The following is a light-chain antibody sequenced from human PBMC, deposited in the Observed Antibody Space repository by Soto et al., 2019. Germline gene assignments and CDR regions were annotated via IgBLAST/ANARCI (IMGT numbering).Light chain of an antibody. Sequence: EIVLTQSPGTLSSSPGEIATLSCRASQSISRPYLAWYQQNPGQALRLLIYDASSRATGIPDRFSGSGSGTDCTLTISRLEPEDCAVYYCQQYAGSPRTFGQGTKVEIK. V-gene: IGKV3-20*01. CDR3: QQYAGSPRT. CDR2: DAS. J-gene: IGKJ1*01. CDR1: QSISRPY.